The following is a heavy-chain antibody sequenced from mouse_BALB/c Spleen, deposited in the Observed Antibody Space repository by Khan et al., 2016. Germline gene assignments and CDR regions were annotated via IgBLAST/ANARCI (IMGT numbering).Heavy chain of an antibody. J-gene: IGHJ2*01. D-gene: IGHD2-14*01. V-gene: IGHV1-80*01. CDR3: GGYGTHCFDY. Sequence: VQLQESGAELVRPGSSVKISCKASGYAFSSYWMDWVKQRPGQGLEWIGHIYPGDGDTKYNDDFKGNATLTADKSSSTAYMQLRSLTSEDSAVYCCGGYGTHCFDYWGQGTTLTVSS. CDR1: GYAFSSYW. CDR2: IYPGDGDT.